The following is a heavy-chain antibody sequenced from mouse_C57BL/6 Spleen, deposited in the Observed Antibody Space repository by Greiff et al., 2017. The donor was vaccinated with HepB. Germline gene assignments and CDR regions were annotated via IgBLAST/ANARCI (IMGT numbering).Heavy chain of an antibody. J-gene: IGHJ3*01. CDR2: IDPSDSYT. V-gene: IGHV1-59*01. CDR3: ARKSNYGGSWFAY. D-gene: IGHD2-5*01. CDR1: GYTFTSYW. Sequence: VQLQQPGAELVRPGTSVKLSCKASGYTFTSYWMHWVKQRPGQGLEWIGVIDPSDSYTNYNQKFKGKATLTVDTSSSTAYMQLSSLTSEDSAVYYCARKSNYGGSWFAYWGQGTLVTVSA.